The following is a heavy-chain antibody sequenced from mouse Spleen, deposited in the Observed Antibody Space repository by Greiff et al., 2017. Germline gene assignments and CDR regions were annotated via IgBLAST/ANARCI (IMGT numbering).Heavy chain of an antibody. CDR2: ISHGGSYT. Sequence: EVQLQQSGAGLVKPGGSLKLSCAASGCTFSSYAMPWVRQTPGKRLEWLATISHGGSYTYYPGNVKGRYAIARVNAKSNPFLQRRHLKSEDTAMYYCARGGPSYGSSYGLAYWGQGTLVTVSA. D-gene: IGHD1-1*01. V-gene: IGHV5-4*01. CDR3: ARGGPSYGSSYGLAY. J-gene: IGHJ3*01. CDR1: GCTFSSYA.